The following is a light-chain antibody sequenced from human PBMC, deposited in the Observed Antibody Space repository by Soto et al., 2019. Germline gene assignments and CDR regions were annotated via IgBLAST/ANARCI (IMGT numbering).Light chain of an antibody. Sequence: QSALTQPASVSGSPGQSITISCTGTSSDIGGYYYVSWYQHHPGKSPKLMIYQVSNRPSGVSTRFSGTKSGNTASLNISGLQAEDEADYYCSSYTSSTTFYVFGTVTKVTVL. CDR1: SSDIGGYYY. V-gene: IGLV2-14*01. CDR3: SSYTSSTTFYV. CDR2: QVS. J-gene: IGLJ1*01.